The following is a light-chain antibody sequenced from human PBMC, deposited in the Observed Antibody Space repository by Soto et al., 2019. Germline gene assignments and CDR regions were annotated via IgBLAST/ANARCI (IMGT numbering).Light chain of an antibody. J-gene: IGKJ5*01. Sequence: PGERSTICCRASQSVSSYLAWYQQKPGQAPRLLIYDASNRATGIPARFSGSGSGTEFTLTISSLQPDDSATYYCRQYNAYPITLGQGTRLEIK. CDR3: RQYNAYPIT. V-gene: IGKV3D-15*01. CDR2: DAS. CDR1: QSVSSY.